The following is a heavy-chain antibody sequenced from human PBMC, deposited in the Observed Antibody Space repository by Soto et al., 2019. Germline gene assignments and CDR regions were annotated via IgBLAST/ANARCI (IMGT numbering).Heavy chain of an antibody. CDR1: GGTFGSQS. CDR3: ARDAGSGWYNRK. V-gene: IGHV1-69*08. Sequence: QVQLVQSGAEVKKPGSSVKVSCQASGGTFGSQSFTWVRQAPGQGLEWMGRIVPILDLINYSQKFQDRLTITADKSTSTAYMVLSSLTHDDTALYYCARDAGSGWYNRKWGQGTLVTVSS. CDR2: IVPILDLI. D-gene: IGHD1-20*01. J-gene: IGHJ4*02.